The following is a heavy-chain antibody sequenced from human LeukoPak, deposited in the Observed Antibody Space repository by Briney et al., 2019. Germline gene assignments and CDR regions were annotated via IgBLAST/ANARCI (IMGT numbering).Heavy chain of an antibody. D-gene: IGHD3-10*01. CDR3: TGNYYGSGSYADFDY. J-gene: IGHJ4*02. V-gene: IGHV3-73*01. CDR1: GLTFSGSA. CDR2: IKSTANGYAT. Sequence: PGGSVRLSCAASGLTFSGSALHWVRQASGKGLEWVGRIKSTANGYATAYAASVKGRFTISRDDSKNTAYLQMDSLKTEDTAVYYCTGNYYGSGSYADFDYWGQGTLVTVSS.